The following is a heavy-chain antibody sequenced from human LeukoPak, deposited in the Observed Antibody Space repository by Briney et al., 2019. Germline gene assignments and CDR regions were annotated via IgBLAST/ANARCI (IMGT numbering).Heavy chain of an antibody. J-gene: IGHJ4*02. CDR1: GGSISSGGYY. D-gene: IGHD3-10*01. V-gene: IGHV4-31*03. CDR2: IYYSGST. Sequence: SQTLSLTCTVSGGSISSGGYYWSWIRQHPGKGLEWIGYIYYSGSTYYNPSLKSRVTISVDTSKNQFSLKLSSVTAADTAVYYCARRNMVRDAFDYWGQGTLVTVSS. CDR3: ARRNMVRDAFDY.